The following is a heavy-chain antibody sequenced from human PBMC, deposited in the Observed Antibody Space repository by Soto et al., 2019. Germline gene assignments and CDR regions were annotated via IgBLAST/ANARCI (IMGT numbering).Heavy chain of an antibody. Sequence: PGASLKISCKGSGYTFTNYWIGWVRQMPGKGLEWMGIIYPGDSDTKYNPSFQGRVTISADKSITTTYLQWSSLKASDTAIYYCAASIFYYGMDVWGQGTTVTVSS. CDR3: AASIFYYGMDV. V-gene: IGHV5-51*01. J-gene: IGHJ6*02. CDR2: IYPGDSDT. CDR1: GYTFTNYW.